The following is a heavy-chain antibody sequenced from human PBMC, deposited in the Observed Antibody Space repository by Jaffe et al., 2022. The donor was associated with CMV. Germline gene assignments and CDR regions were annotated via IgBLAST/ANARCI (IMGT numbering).Heavy chain of an antibody. CDR3: AKDIAAGPTIYGMDV. V-gene: IGHV3-9*01. CDR1: GFTFDDYA. D-gene: IGHD6-25*01. J-gene: IGHJ6*02. CDR2: ISWNSGSI. Sequence: EVQLVESGGGLVQPGRSLRLSCAASGFTFDDYAMHWVRQAPGKGLEWVSGISWNSGSIGYADSVKGRFTISRDNAKNSLYLQMNSLRAEDTALYYCAKDIAAGPTIYGMDVWGQGTTVTVSS.